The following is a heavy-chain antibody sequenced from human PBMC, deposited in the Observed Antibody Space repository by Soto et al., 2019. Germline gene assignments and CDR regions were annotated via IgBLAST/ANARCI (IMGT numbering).Heavy chain of an antibody. CDR1: GFTFSSYS. CDR2: ISSSSSYI. Sequence: GGSLRLSCAASGFTFSSYSMNWVRQAPGKGLEWVSSISSSSSYIYYADSVKGRFTIARDNAKNSMYLQMNSLRAEDTAVYYCARDCLLGEYQLPYYGMDVWGQGTTVTVSS. V-gene: IGHV3-21*01. J-gene: IGHJ6*02. D-gene: IGHD2-2*01. CDR3: ARDCLLGEYQLPYYGMDV.